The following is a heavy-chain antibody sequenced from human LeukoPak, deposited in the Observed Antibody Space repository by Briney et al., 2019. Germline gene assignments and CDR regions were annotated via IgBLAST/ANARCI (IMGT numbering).Heavy chain of an antibody. V-gene: IGHV3-33*01. CDR3: ARDPEAGGFDY. D-gene: IGHD1-26*01. CDR1: GFTFSSYG. J-gene: IGHJ4*02. Sequence: PGGSLRLSCAASGFTFSSYGMHWVRQAPGKGLEWVAVIWYDGSNKYYADSVKGRFTISRDYAKNSLFLQMNSLRDEDTAVYYCARDPEAGGFDYWGQGTLVTVSS. CDR2: IWYDGSNK.